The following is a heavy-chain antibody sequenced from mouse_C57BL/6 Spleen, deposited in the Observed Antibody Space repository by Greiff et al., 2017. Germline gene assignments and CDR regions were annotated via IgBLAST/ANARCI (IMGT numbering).Heavy chain of an antibody. CDR1: GYTFTSYW. CDR2: IYPSDSET. Sequence: VQLQQPGAELVRPGSSVKLSCKASGYTFTSYWLDWVKQRPGQGLEWIGNIYPSDSETHYNQKFKDKATLTVDKSSNTAYMQLSSLTSEDSAVYYCARGGSGLIMDYWGQGTSGTVSS. D-gene: IGHD3-2*02. CDR3: ARGGSGLIMDY. J-gene: IGHJ4*01. V-gene: IGHV1-61*01.